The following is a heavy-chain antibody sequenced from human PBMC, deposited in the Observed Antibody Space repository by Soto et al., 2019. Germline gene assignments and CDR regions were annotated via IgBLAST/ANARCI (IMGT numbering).Heavy chain of an antibody. J-gene: IGHJ4*02. CDR1: GGSISSYY. CDR2: IYYSGST. Sequence: QVQLQESGPGLVKPSETLSLTCTVSGGSISSYYWSWIRQPPGKGLEWIGYIYYSGSTNYNPSLKSRVTISVDTSKNQFSLKLSSVTAADTAVYYCARGRFGEFHFDYWGQGTLVTVSS. V-gene: IGHV4-59*01. CDR3: ARGRFGEFHFDY. D-gene: IGHD3-10*01.